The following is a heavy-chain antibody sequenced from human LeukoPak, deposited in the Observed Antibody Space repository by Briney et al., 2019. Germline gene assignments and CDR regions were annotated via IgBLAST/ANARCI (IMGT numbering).Heavy chain of an antibody. CDR2: ISYDGSNE. D-gene: IGHD3-9*01. J-gene: IGHJ4*02. V-gene: IGHV3-30-3*01. CDR1: GFTFSSYN. Sequence: GGSLRLSCAASGFTFSSYNMNWVRQAPGKGLEWVAVISYDGSNEYYADSVKGRFTISRDNSKNTLYVQMNSLRAEDTAVYYCARARGRYFDWSGDSWGQGTLVTVSS. CDR3: ARARGRYFDWSGDS.